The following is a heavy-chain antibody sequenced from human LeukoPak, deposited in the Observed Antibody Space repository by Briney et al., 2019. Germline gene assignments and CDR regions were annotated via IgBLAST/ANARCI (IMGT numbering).Heavy chain of an antibody. CDR3: ARRRSCYYQRDV. Sequence: GGYLTLSSAGYAFIFFKYCRTWLRQVPGKGLEWVANIYEDGDERSYLDYVKGRFTISTANAKNSVYLQMNSLRPEDTAVYFCARRRSCYYQRDVWGKGTTVIVSS. J-gene: IGHJ6*04. V-gene: IGHV3-7*01. CDR2: IYEDGDER. D-gene: IGHD2-21*01. CDR1: AFIFFKYC.